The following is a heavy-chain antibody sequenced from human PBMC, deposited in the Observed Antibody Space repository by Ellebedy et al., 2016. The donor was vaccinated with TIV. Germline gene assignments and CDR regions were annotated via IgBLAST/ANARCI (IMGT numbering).Heavy chain of an antibody. CDR3: ARDEGKKDGYYGSSPEEGFDP. CDR2: ISSSSSTI. V-gene: IGHV3-48*01. Sequence: GESLKISXAASGFTFSRYSMIWVRQAPGKGLEWVSYISSSSSTIYYADSVKGRFTISRDNAKNSLYLQMNSLRAEDTALYYCARDEGKKDGYYGSSPEEGFDPWGQGTLVTVSS. CDR1: GFTFSRYS. J-gene: IGHJ5*02. D-gene: IGHD3-22*01.